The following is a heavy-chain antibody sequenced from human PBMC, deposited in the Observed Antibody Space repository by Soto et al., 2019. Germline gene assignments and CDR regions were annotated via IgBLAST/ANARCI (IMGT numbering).Heavy chain of an antibody. CDR2: MNPNTGYT. J-gene: IGHJ3*02. V-gene: IGHV1-8*01. Sequence: QVQLVQSGAEVKKPGASVKVSCKASGYTVTGYDIHWERQATGQGLEWKGGMNPNTGYTANAQKYQGRVTKTRNVSISTVNMELSSLSPADTAVYYCSRTRLQGAVDIWGQGTMVTVS. CDR3: SRTRLQGAVDI. D-gene: IGHD4-4*01. CDR1: GYTVTGYD.